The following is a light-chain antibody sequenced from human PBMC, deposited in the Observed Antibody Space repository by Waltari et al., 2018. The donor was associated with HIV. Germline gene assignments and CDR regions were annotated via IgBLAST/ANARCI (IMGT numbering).Light chain of an antibody. CDR2: ENN. Sequence: QSVLTQPPSVSAAPGQKVTISCSGSTANLGHNYLSWYQQPPGTTPKLLSYENNKRPSEIPDRFSGSKSGTSATLGSTGLQTGDEADYYCGTWESSLNAGVFGGGTKLTVL. CDR1: TANLGHNY. CDR3: GTWESSLNAGV. J-gene: IGLJ3*02. V-gene: IGLV1-51*02.